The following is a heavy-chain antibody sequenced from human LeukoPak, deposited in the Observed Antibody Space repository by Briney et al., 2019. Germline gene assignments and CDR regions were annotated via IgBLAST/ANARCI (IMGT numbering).Heavy chain of an antibody. CDR2: ISWDGVST. CDR1: GFTFDDYT. J-gene: IGHJ5*02. Sequence: PGGSLRLSCAVSGFTFDDYTMRWVRQDPGEGMEWVSLISWDGVSTFYADCVKGRFIISRANSKNSLYLQMNSLRTEDTALYSCAKDQSSSSSSWFDPWGQGTLVTVSS. CDR3: AKDQSSSSSSWFDP. D-gene: IGHD6-6*01. V-gene: IGHV3-43*01.